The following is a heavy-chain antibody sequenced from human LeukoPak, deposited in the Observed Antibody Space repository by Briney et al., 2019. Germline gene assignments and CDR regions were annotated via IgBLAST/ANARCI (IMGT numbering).Heavy chain of an antibody. CDR3: ARDRGSSWYVDY. J-gene: IGHJ4*02. CDR1: GYRFTSYY. D-gene: IGHD6-13*01. Sequence: GASVKVSCKTSGYRFTSYYIHWVRQAPGQGLEWMGWINPSSGGTEYAQKFQGRVTMTGDTSISTAYMELSRLRSDDTAVYYCARDRGSSWYVDYWGQGTLVTVSS. CDR2: INPSSGGT. V-gene: IGHV1-2*02.